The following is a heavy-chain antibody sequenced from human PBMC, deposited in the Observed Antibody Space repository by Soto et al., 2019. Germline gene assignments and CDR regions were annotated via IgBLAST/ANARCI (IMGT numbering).Heavy chain of an antibody. CDR1: GFTFTSSA. CDR3: AAPTKVWSYAFDI. V-gene: IGHV1-58*01. J-gene: IGHJ3*02. D-gene: IGHD2-21*01. Sequence: GASVKVSCKASGFTFTSSAVQWVRQARGQRLEWIGWIVVGSGNTNYEQKFQERVTITRDLSTSNAYMELSSQRSEDTAMYYCAAPTKVWSYAFDIWGQGTMVTVSS. CDR2: IVVGSGNT.